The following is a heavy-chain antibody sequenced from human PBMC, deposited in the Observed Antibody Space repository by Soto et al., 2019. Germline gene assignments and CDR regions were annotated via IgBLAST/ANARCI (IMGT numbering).Heavy chain of an antibody. D-gene: IGHD6-13*01. J-gene: IGHJ3*02. Sequence: QVHLVQSGAEVKKPGSSVKVSCKASGGTFSNHAINWVRQAPGQGLEWMGRIIPIFTTTNYAQKFQGRVTITADESKITAYMELSNLKHDDTAVYYCAREVAADGTCREDVFDIWGQGTLVTVSS. CDR2: IIPIFTTT. CDR1: GGTFSNHA. V-gene: IGHV1-69*12. CDR3: AREVAADGTCREDVFDI.